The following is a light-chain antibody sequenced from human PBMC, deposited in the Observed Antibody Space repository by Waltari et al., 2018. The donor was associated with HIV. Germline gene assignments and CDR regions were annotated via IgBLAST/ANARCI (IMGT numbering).Light chain of an antibody. CDR1: GSNIGAGYD. Sequence: QPVLTQPPSVSGAPGLGVTVSCTGSGSNIGAGYDVHWYQQLPGTAPKLLIYGNINRPSGVPDRFSASKSGTSASLAITGLQPEDEADYYCQSYDSSLGAWVFGGGTKLTVL. V-gene: IGLV1-40*01. J-gene: IGLJ3*02. CDR3: QSYDSSLGAWV. CDR2: GNI.